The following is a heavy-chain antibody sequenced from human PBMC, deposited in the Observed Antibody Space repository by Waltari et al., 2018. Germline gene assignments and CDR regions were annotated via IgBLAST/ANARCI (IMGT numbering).Heavy chain of an antibody. Sequence: QVQLVESGGGVVQPGRSLRLSCAASGFRLGSFGMHWVRQAPGKGLEWVALIFFGGGDTFYADSVRGRFTISRDNSENTLYLDINSLRLDDTAIYYCAKDAFGNTYLDHWGQGTLVTVSS. J-gene: IGHJ4*02. CDR1: GFRLGSFG. D-gene: IGHD3-10*01. V-gene: IGHV3-30*19. CDR3: AKDAFGNTYLDH. CDR2: IFFGGGDT.